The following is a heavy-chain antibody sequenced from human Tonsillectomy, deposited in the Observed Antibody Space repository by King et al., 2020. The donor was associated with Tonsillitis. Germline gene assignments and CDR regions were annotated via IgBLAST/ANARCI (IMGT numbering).Heavy chain of an antibody. CDR1: GYTFSGYY. J-gene: IGHJ4*02. Sequence: QLVQSGAEVKKPGASVKVSCRASGYTFSGYYIHWVRQAPGQGLEWMGWINPNSGGTNYAQKFQDRVTMTTDTSISTAYMELSRLRSDDTGVYYCARGLIKGRRDGYTLGDWGQGTLVTVSS. D-gene: IGHD5-24*01. V-gene: IGHV1-2*02. CDR2: INPNSGGT. CDR3: ARGLIKGRRDGYTLGD.